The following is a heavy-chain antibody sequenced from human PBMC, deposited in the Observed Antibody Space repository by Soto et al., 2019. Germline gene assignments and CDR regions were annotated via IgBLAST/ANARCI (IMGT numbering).Heavy chain of an antibody. D-gene: IGHD3-16*01. CDR2: ISYSGST. CDR3: ARADPDASVGY. Sequence: VQLQESGPGLVKPSETLSLTCTVSGGSMSSHYWTWLRQPPGKGLEWIGYISYSGSTYYNPSLKSRVTISADTSRNQFSLKLSSVIAADTAVYYCARADPDASVGYWGQGTLVTVSS. J-gene: IGHJ4*02. V-gene: IGHV4-59*11. CDR1: GGSMSSHY.